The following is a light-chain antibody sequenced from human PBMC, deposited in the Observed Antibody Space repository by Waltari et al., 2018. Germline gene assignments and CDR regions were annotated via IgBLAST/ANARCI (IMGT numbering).Light chain of an antibody. J-gene: IGKJ2*01. CDR1: QGISNS. V-gene: IGKV1-NL1*01. CDR2: AAS. Sequence: DIQMTQSPSSLSASVGDRVTITCRASQGISNSLAWYQQKPGKAPKLLLYAASRLESGFTSRFSGSGSGTDYTLTISSLQPEDFATYYCQQYYSTPYTFGQGTKLEIK. CDR3: QQYYSTPYT.